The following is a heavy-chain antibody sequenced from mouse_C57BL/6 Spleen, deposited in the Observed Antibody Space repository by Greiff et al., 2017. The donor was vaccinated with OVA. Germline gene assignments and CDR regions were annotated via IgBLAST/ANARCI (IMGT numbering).Heavy chain of an antibody. D-gene: IGHD3-2*02. CDR2: IDPSDSYT. CDR1: GYTFTSYW. CDR3: ARARGSSGLFDD. J-gene: IGHJ2*01. Sequence: QVQLQQPGTELVKPGASVKLSCKASGYTFTSYWMHWVKQRPGQGLEWIGEIDPSDSYTNYNQKFKGKSTLTVDKSSSTAYMQLSSLTSEDSAVYYCARARGSSGLFDDWGQGTTLTVSS. V-gene: IGHV1-69*01.